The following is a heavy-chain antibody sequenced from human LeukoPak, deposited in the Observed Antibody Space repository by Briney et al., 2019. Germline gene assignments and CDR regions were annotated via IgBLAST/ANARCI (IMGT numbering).Heavy chain of an antibody. CDR3: ARVLQKFFLY. CDR2: INPNSGGR. Sequence: ASVKVSCKASGYTFTRYYIHSVRQAPGQGLEGMGGINPNSGGRNYAQKLQGRGNMTRYTSISTAYILLNNLTSEDTAVYYCARVLQKFFLYWGQGTLVTVSS. CDR1: GYTFTRYY. D-gene: IGHD2/OR15-2a*01. J-gene: IGHJ4*02. V-gene: IGHV1-2*02.